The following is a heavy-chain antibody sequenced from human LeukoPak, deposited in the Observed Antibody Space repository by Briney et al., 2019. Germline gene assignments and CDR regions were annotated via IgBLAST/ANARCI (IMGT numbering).Heavy chain of an antibody. J-gene: IGHJ3*02. Sequence: SETLSLTCTVSGGSISSSSYYWGWIRQPPGKGLEWLGSIYYSGSTYYNPSLKSRVTISVDTSKNQFSLKLSSVTAADTAVYYCARLISDAFDIWGQGTMVTVSS. CDR2: IYYSGST. V-gene: IGHV4-39*01. CDR3: ARLISDAFDI. CDR1: GGSISSSSYY.